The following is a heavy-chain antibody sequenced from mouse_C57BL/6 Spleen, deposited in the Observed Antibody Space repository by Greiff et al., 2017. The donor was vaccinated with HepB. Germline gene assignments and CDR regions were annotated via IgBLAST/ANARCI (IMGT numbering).Heavy chain of an antibody. Sequence: EVMLVESGGGLVKPGGSLKLSCAASGFTFSSYAMSWVRQTPEKRLEWVATISDGGSYTYYPDNVKGRFTISRDNAKNNLYLQMSHLKSEDTAMYYCARKGAYDGYFDYWGQGTTLTVSS. V-gene: IGHV5-4*03. J-gene: IGHJ2*01. D-gene: IGHD2-3*01. CDR2: ISDGGSYT. CDR3: ARKGAYDGYFDY. CDR1: GFTFSSYA.